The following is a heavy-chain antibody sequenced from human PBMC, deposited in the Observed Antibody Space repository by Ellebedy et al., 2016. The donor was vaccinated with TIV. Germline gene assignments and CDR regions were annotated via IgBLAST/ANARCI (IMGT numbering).Heavy chain of an antibody. CDR1: GYTFTDYY. CDR3: AGGYYYGMDV. J-gene: IGHJ6*02. D-gene: IGHD3-16*01. Sequence: ASVKVSXXASGYTFTDYYMHWVRQAPGQGLEWMGIINPSGGSTSYAQKFQGRVTMTRDTSTSTVYMELSSLRSEDTAVYYCAGGYYYGMDVWGQGTTVTVSS. CDR2: INPSGGST. V-gene: IGHV1-46*01.